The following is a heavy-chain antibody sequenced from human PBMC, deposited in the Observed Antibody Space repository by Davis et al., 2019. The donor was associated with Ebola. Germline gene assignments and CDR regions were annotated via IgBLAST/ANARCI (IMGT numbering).Heavy chain of an antibody. CDR1: GFTFYRYE. CDR2: ISGSATST. V-gene: IGHV3-23*01. CDR3: AIPHTFTGAFDI. Sequence: GESLKISCAASGFTFYRYEMNWVRQAPGKGLEWVSYISGSATSTFYADSVKGRFTISRDSSTNTLYLQMNSLGAEDTAIYYCAIPHTFTGAFDIWGQGTMVTVSA. J-gene: IGHJ3*02. D-gene: IGHD2/OR15-2a*01.